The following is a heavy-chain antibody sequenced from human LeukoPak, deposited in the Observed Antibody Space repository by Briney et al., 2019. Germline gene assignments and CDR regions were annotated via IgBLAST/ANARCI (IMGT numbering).Heavy chain of an antibody. CDR3: AKDQGRYSSGWT. CDR2: ISYDGSNK. J-gene: IGHJ4*02. CDR1: GFTFSSYG. Sequence: GGSLRLSCAASGFTFSSYGMHWVRQAPGKGLEWVAVISYDGSNKYYADSVKGRFTTSRDNSKNTLYLQMNSLRAEDTAVYYCAKDQGRYSSGWTWGQGTLVTVSS. D-gene: IGHD6-19*01. V-gene: IGHV3-30*18.